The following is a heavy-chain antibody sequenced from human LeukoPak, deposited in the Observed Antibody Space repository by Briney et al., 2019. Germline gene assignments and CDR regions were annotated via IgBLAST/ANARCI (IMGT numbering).Heavy chain of an antibody. CDR3: ARGTSNYDILTGYYSDVDY. Sequence: GGSLRLSCAASGFTFSSYGMNWVRQAPGKGLEWVSSISSSSSYIYYADSVKGRFTISRDNAKNSLYLQMNSLRAEDTAVYYCARGTSNYDILTGYYSDVDYWGQGTLVTVSS. D-gene: IGHD3-9*01. CDR2: ISSSSSYI. J-gene: IGHJ4*02. V-gene: IGHV3-21*01. CDR1: GFTFSSYG.